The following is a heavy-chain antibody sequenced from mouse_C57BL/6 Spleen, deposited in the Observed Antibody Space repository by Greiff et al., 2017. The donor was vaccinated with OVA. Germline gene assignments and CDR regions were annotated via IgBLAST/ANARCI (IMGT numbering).Heavy chain of an antibody. CDR3: ASEYSDQGYNYIDY. V-gene: IGHV1-63*01. Sequence: QVQLQQSGAELVRPGTSVKMSCKASGYTFTNYWIGWAKQRPGHGLEWIGDIYPGGGYYNYNEKFKGKATLTADKSSSTAYMQFSSLTSEDAAIYYCASEYSDQGYNYIDYWGQGTTLTVSS. J-gene: IGHJ2*01. CDR2: IYPGGGYY. D-gene: IGHD2-13*01. CDR1: GYTFTNYW.